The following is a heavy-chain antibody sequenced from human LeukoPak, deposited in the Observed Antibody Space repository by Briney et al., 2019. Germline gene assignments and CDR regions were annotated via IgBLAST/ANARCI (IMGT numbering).Heavy chain of an antibody. D-gene: IGHD3-22*01. CDR1: GYTFTSYD. J-gene: IGHJ6*02. Sequence: ASVKVSCKASGYTFTSYDINWVRQATGQGLEWMGWMNPNSGNTGYAQKFQGRVTMTRNTSISTAYMELSSPRSEDTAVYYCARAYRTYYYDSSGYSPYGMDVWGQGTTVTVSS. CDR3: ARAYRTYYYDSSGYSPYGMDV. CDR2: MNPNSGNT. V-gene: IGHV1-8*01.